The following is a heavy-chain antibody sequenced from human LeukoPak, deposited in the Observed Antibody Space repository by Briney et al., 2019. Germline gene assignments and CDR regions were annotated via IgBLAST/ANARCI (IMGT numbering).Heavy chain of an antibody. Sequence: GGSLRLSCAASGFTYGSYGMHWVRQAPGKGLEWVAHIWYDGSNQYYADSVKGRFTISRDNSKNTLYLQMNSLRAEDTAVYYCARHVLVSAALRSDAFDFWGQGTMVTVSS. CDR2: IWYDGSNQ. J-gene: IGHJ3*01. CDR3: ARHVLVSAALRSDAFDF. V-gene: IGHV3-33*01. D-gene: IGHD2-2*01. CDR1: GFTYGSYG.